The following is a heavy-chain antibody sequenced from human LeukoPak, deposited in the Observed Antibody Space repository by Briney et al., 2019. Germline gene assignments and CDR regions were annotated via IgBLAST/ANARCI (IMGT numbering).Heavy chain of an antibody. Sequence: NPGGSLRLSCAASGVTLSSYAMSWARQAPGKGLEWVSGISSSGSGGNTYYADSVKGRFTISRDNSKNTLYLQMNSLRAEDTAVYYCARDLRSRTYWGQGTLVTVSS. CDR1: GVTLSSYA. CDR2: ISSSGSGGNT. CDR3: ARDLRSRTY. V-gene: IGHV3-23*01. J-gene: IGHJ4*02. D-gene: IGHD4-17*01.